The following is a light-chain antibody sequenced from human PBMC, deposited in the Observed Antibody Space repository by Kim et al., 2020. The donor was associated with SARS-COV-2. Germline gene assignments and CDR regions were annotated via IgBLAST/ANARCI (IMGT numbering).Light chain of an antibody. J-gene: IGKJ4*01. Sequence: DIQLTQSPSSLSASVGDRVTITCQASEDFSTYLHWYQQKPGRAPKLLIFDASNLESGVPSRFSGSGSVTHFTFTITSLQPEDIATYFCQQYRSLPPTFGGGTKMEI. CDR3: QQYRSLPPT. V-gene: IGKV1-33*01. CDR1: EDFSTY. CDR2: DAS.